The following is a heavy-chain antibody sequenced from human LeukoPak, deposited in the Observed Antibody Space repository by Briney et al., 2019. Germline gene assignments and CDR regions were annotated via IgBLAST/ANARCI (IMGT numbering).Heavy chain of an antibody. CDR3: ARQYCSGGSCHFDY. J-gene: IGHJ4*02. Sequence: SETLSLTCAVYGGSFSGYYWSWIRQPPGKGLEWIGEINHSGSTNYNPSLKSRVTISVDTSKNQFSLKVSSVTAADTAVYYCARQYCSGGSCHFDYWGQGTLVTVSS. V-gene: IGHV4-34*01. D-gene: IGHD2-15*01. CDR2: INHSGST. CDR1: GGSFSGYY.